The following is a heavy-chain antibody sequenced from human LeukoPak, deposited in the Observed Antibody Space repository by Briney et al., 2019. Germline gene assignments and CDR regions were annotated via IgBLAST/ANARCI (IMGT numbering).Heavy chain of an antibody. CDR3: ASLYYYDSSGYLHYGMDV. CDR1: GGSISSGGYS. Sequence: SQTLSLTCAVSGGSISSGGYSWSWLRQPPGKGLEWIGYIYHSGSTYYNPSLKSRVTISVDRSKNQFSLKLSSVTAADTAVYYCASLYYYDSSGYLHYGMDVWGQGTTVTVSS. D-gene: IGHD3-22*01. V-gene: IGHV4-30-2*01. CDR2: IYHSGST. J-gene: IGHJ6*02.